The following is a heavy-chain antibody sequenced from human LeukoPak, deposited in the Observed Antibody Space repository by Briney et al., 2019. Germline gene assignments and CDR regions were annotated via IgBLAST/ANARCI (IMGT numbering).Heavy chain of an antibody. CDR1: GGSISSGDYY. D-gene: IGHD3-3*01. J-gene: IGHJ5*02. CDR2: IYYSGST. Sequence: SETLSLTCTVSGGSISSGDYYWSWIRQPPGKGLEWIGYIYYSGSTYYNPSLRSRVSISVDRPKNQFSLKLRSVNVADTAVYYCARGLPRNDFWSGFATYWFDPWGRGTLVTVSS. V-gene: IGHV4-30-4*02. CDR3: ARGLPRNDFWSGFATYWFDP.